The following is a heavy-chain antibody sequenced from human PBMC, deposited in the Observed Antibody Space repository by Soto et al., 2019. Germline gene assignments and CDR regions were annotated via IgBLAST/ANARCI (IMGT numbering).Heavy chain of an antibody. CDR2: INHSGST. V-gene: IGHV4-34*01. CDR3: ASSFRWSGDSCAEGWFDL. J-gene: IGHJ5*02. Sequence: QVQLQQWGAGLLKPSETLSLTCAVYGGSFSGYYWSWIRQPPGKGLEWIGEINHSGSTNYNPSLKTPVNISVDRYKSQSSLTLSSATAADTAVYYCASSFRWSGDSCAEGWFDLWGQGTLVTVSS. D-gene: IGHD2-15*01. CDR1: GGSFSGYY.